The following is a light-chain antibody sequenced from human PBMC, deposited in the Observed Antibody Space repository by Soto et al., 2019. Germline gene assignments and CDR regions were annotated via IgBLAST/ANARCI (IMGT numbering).Light chain of an antibody. CDR2: AAS. Sequence: DIQMTQYPSSVSASVGDTVTISCRASHDISSWIAWDQQKPGKAPKLLISAASTLQSGVTGRFSGSGSGTYFPLSISSLQPEDFAPYFCQQGDSFPFTFGGGTKVEIK. J-gene: IGKJ4*01. CDR1: HDISSW. V-gene: IGKV1-12*01. CDR3: QQGDSFPFT.